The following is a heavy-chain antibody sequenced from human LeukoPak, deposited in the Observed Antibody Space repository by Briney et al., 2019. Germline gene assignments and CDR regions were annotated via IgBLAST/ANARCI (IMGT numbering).Heavy chain of an antibody. J-gene: IGHJ6*02. CDR1: GFTFGDYA. D-gene: IGHD6-19*01. V-gene: IGHV3-49*03. CDR2: IRSEAYGGTT. CDR3: TRESWEQWLVYGMDV. Sequence: GGSLRLSCTASGFTFGDYAMSWFRQAPGKGLEWVGFIRSEAYGGTTEYAASVKGRFTISRDDSKSIAYLQMNSLKTEDTAVYYCTRESWEQWLVYGMDVWGQGTTVTVSS.